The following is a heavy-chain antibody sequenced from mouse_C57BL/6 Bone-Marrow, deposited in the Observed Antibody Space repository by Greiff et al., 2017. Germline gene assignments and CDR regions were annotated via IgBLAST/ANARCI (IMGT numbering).Heavy chain of an antibody. V-gene: IGHV1-82*01. CDR2: IYPGDGDT. CDR1: GYAFSSSW. D-gene: IGHD4-1*01. Sequence: VQLVESGPELVKPGASVKISCKASGYAFSSSWMNWVKQRPGKGLEWIGRIYPGDGDTNYNGQFKGKATLTADKSSSTAYMQLSSLTSEDSAVYFCASEGLTGPWFAYWGQGTLVTVSA. J-gene: IGHJ3*01. CDR3: ASEGLTGPWFAY.